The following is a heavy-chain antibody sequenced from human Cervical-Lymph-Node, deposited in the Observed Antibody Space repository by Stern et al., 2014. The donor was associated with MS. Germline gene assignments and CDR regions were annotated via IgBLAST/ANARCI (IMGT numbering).Heavy chain of an antibody. CDR2: INHSGST. CDR3: ARDYGMDV. V-gene: IGHV4-34*01. Sequence: QVQLQQWGAGLLKPSEPLPLTCAVYGGSFSGYYWSWIRQPPGKGLEWIGEINHSGSTNYNPSLKRRVTISVDTSKNQFSLKLSSVTAADTAVYYCARDYGMDVWGQGTTVTVSS. J-gene: IGHJ6*02. CDR1: GGSFSGYY.